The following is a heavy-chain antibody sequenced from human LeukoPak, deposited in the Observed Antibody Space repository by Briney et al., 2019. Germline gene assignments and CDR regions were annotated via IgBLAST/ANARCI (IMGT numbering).Heavy chain of an antibody. D-gene: IGHD7-27*01. J-gene: IGHJ4*02. CDR1: GGSISSGGFF. CDR3: SSDTNCDFDY. CDR2: IYYTGST. Sequence: PSQTLSLTCTVSGGSISSGGFFRSWIRQSPGKGLECIGYIYYTGSTYYTPSLKSRLTMSVDTSKNRFSLTLTGLTAADTAVYYCSSDTNCDFDYWGQGTLVTVSS. V-gene: IGHV4-30-4*01.